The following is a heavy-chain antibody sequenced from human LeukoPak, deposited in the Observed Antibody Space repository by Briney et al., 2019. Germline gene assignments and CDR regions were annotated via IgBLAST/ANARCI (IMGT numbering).Heavy chain of an antibody. J-gene: IGHJ4*02. CDR2: ISGSGGST. Sequence: DPGGSLRLSCEVSGFTSSTYTMNWVRQAPGKGLEWVSGISGSGGSTNYADSVKGRFTISRDNSKNTLYLQMNSLRAEDTAVYYCAKETSRIGGSMASFDYWGQGTLVTVPS. CDR3: AKETSRIGGSMASFDY. V-gene: IGHV3-23*01. D-gene: IGHD1-26*01. CDR1: GFTSSTYT.